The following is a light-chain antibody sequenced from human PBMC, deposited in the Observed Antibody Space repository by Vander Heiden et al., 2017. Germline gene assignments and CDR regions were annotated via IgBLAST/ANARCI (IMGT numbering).Light chain of an antibody. CDR2: AAS. CDR1: QGISSW. CDR3: QQANSFPFT. Sequence: DIQMPQSPSSVSASVGDRVTITCRASQGISSWLVWYQQKPGKAPKLLIYAASSLQSGVPSRFSGSGSGTDFTLTISSLQPEDFATYYCQQANSFPFTFGPGTKVDIK. V-gene: IGKV1-12*01. J-gene: IGKJ3*01.